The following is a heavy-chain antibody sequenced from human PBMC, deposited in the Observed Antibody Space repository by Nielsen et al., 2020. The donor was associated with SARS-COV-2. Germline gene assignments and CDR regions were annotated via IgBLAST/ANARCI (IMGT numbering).Heavy chain of an antibody. V-gene: IGHV3-74*01. CDR3: ARDSYYDFWSGYYTSYYYYGMDV. CDR2: INSDGSST. Sequence: GESLKISCTASGFTFRTYGMHWVRQAPGKGLVWVSRINSDGSSTSYADSVKGRFTISRDNAKNTLYLQMNSLRAEDTAVYYCARDSYYDFWSGYYTSYYYYGMDVWGQGTTVTVSS. CDR1: GFTFRTYG. J-gene: IGHJ6*02. D-gene: IGHD3-3*01.